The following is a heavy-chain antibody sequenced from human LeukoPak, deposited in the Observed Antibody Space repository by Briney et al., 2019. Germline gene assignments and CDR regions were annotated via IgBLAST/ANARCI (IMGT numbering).Heavy chain of an antibody. CDR3: ARAFLNFGGDY. J-gene: IGHJ4*02. CDR2: IYHSGST. V-gene: IGHV4-38-2*02. CDR1: GYSISSGYY. Sequence: SETLSLTCTVSGYSISSGYYWGWIRQPPGKGLEWIGSIYHSGSTYYNPSLKSRVTISVDTSKNQFSLKLSSVTAADTAVYYCARAFLNFGGDYWGQGTLVTVSS. D-gene: IGHD3-3*02.